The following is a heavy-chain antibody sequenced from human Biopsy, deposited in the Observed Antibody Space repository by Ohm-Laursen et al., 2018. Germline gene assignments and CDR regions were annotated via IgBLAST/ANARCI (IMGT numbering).Heavy chain of an antibody. D-gene: IGHD1-1*01. CDR1: GFSPSSTGMR. V-gene: IGHV2-70*04. Sequence: TQTLTLTGSFSGFSPSSTGMRISWVRQPPGKALECLGRIDWDDDKFYSPSLETRLSLSKDTTTNQVVLTLTDVDPEDTAIYYCARTRAHNFGALEFWGQGILVTVSS. CDR2: IDWDDDK. CDR3: ARTRAHNFGALEF. J-gene: IGHJ4*01.